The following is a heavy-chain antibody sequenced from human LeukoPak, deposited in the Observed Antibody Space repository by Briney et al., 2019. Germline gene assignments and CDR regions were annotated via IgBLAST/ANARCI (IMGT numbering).Heavy chain of an antibody. V-gene: IGHV4-39*07. Sequence: SETLSLTCTVSGGSISSSSYYWGWIRQPPGKVLEWIGSIYYSGSTYYNPSLKSRVTISVDRSKNQFSLKLSSVTAADTAVYYCARSQTAALDAFDIWGQGTVVTVSS. CDR2: IYYSGST. CDR3: ARSQTAALDAFDI. J-gene: IGHJ3*02. CDR1: GGSISSSSYY. D-gene: IGHD2-15*01.